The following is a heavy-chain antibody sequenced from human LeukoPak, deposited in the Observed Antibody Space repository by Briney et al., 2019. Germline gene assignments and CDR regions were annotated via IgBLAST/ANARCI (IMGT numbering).Heavy chain of an antibody. J-gene: IGHJ1*01. CDR1: GFTFSRYW. D-gene: IGHD4-17*01. Sequence: PGGSLRLSCAASGFTFSRYWMSWVRQAPGKGLEWVASIKEDGSDKYYVDSVKGRFTISRDNSKNSLYLQMNSLRAEDTAVYYCARVITVYNDYEEVAEYFQHWGQGTLVIVSS. CDR3: ARVITVYNDYEEVAEYFQH. CDR2: IKEDGSDK. V-gene: IGHV3-7*01.